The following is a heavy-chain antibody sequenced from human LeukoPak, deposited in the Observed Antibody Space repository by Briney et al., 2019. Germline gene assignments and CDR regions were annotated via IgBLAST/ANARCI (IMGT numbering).Heavy chain of an antibody. D-gene: IGHD2/OR15-2a*01. CDR2: IKPDGSGK. CDR3: SSQPAVIDLDF. CDR1: GFSFSSYW. V-gene: IGHV3-7*01. J-gene: IGHJ4*02. Sequence: GGSLRLSCAASGFSFSSYWMTWVRQVPGKGLEWVANIKPDGSGKHYVDSVKGRFTISRDNVKSSLYLQMDSLRVEDTAVYYCSSQPAVIDLDFWGQGALVTVSS.